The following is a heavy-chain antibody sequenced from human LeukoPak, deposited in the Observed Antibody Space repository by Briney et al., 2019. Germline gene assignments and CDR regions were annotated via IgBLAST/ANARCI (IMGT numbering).Heavy chain of an antibody. J-gene: IGHJ4*02. CDR2: ISGSGSST. CDR3: ARDPIHSSSRSGFDY. Sequence: GGSLRLSCAASGFTFSTYAVSWVRQAPGKGLEWVSAISGSGSSTYYADSVKGRFTISRDNSKNTLYLEMNSLRAEDTAVYYCARDPIHSSSRSGFDYWGQGTLVTVSS. D-gene: IGHD6-13*01. V-gene: IGHV3-23*01. CDR1: GFTFSTYA.